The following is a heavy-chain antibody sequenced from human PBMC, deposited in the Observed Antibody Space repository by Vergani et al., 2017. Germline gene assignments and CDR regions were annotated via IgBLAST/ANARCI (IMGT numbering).Heavy chain of an antibody. J-gene: IGHJ4*02. Sequence: EVQLVESGGGLVKPGGSLRLSCAASGFTFSSYSMNWVRQAPGKGLEWVSSISSSSSYIYYADSVKGRFTISRDNAKNSLYLQMNSLRAEDTAVYYCARARSPRYSYGYTFDYWGQGTLVIVSS. CDR1: GFTFSSYS. D-gene: IGHD5-18*01. CDR3: ARARSPRYSYGYTFDY. V-gene: IGHV3-21*01. CDR2: ISSSSSYI.